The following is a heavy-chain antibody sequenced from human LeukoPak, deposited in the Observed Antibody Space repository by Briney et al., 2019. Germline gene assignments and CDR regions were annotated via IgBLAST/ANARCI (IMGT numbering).Heavy chain of an antibody. J-gene: IGHJ4*02. D-gene: IGHD2-8*01. Sequence: SETLSLTCAVSGESLNNFYWNWLRQPPGKGLEWIGEVTQSGSANYNPSLKSRVTTSLDTSKTQISLKLTSVTAADTAVYFCARGRMVARYWGQGTLVTVSS. CDR2: VTQSGSA. CDR3: ARGRMVARY. CDR1: GESLNNFY. V-gene: IGHV4-34*01.